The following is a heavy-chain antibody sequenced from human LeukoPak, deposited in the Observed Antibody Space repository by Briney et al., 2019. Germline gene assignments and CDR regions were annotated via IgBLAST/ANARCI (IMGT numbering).Heavy chain of an antibody. Sequence: SETLSLTCTVSGGSISSYYWSWIRQPPGKGLEWIGYIYYSGSTNYNPSLKSRVTISVDTSKNQFSLKLSSVTAADTAVYYCARLPHRVWDILGQGTMVTDSS. D-gene: IGHD1-14*01. CDR3: ARLPHRVWDI. CDR1: GGSISSYY. V-gene: IGHV4-59*08. CDR2: IYYSGST. J-gene: IGHJ3*02.